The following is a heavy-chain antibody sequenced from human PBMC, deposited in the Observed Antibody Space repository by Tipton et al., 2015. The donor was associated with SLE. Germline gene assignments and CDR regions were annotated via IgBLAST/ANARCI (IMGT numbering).Heavy chain of an antibody. V-gene: IGHV4-39*01. Sequence: TLSLTCTVSGGSIGSRSHYWGWIRQIPGKGLEWIGSIYYSGRTYYNPSLKSRVTVSVDTSKNQFSLNLKSVTAADTAVYYCARQRGYNYGLYNWFDPWGQGTLVTVSS. D-gene: IGHD3/OR15-3a*01. CDR3: ARQRGYNYGLYNWFDP. J-gene: IGHJ5*02. CDR1: GGSIGSRSHY. CDR2: IYYSGRT.